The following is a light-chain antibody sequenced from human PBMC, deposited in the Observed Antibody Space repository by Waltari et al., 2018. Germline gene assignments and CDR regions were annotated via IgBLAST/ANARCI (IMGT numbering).Light chain of an antibody. V-gene: IGLV1-44*01. CDR2: YNK. CDR3: SAWDDSLNAWV. CDR1: SSNIGSYA. J-gene: IGLJ3*02. Sequence: QSVLTQPPSVSGTPGQRVTISCPGSSSNIGSYAVNWYQQFPGTAPKLLIYYNKQGPAGVPDRFAGSKSGTSASLAISGLQSADEADYHCSAWDDSLNAWVFGGGTRLTVL.